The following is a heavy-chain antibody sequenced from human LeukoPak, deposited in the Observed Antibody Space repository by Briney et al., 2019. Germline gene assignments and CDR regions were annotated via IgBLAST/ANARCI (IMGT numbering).Heavy chain of an antibody. Sequence: PSETLSLTCAVSGHSIRSDYYWGWIRQPPGKGLEWIGSIYQSGSTHYNPSLKSRVTISIDTSKNQFSLKLSSMTAADTAVYYCARNSSWYFDYWGQGTLVTVSS. CDR2: IYQSGST. CDR3: ARNSSWYFDY. D-gene: IGHD6-13*01. V-gene: IGHV4-38-2*01. J-gene: IGHJ4*02. CDR1: GHSIRSDYY.